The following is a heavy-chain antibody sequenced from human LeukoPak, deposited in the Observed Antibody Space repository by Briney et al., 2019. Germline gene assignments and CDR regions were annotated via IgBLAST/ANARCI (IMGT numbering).Heavy chain of an antibody. CDR2: IYYSGIT. V-gene: IGHV4-59*08. J-gene: IGHJ4*02. CDR1: GASINSYY. D-gene: IGHD4-11*01. Sequence: PSETLSLTCTVSGASINSYYWSWIRQPPGKGLEWLGYIYYSGITNYNPSLKSRVTISVDTSRNQFSLKLSSVTAAGTAVYYCARGTTTVTLWGQGTLVTVSS. CDR3: ARGTTTVTL.